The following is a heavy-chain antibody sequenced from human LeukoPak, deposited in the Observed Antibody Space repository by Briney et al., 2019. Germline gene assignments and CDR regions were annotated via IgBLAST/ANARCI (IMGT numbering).Heavy chain of an antibody. V-gene: IGHV4-4*07. CDR2: IYPSGST. CDR3: ARVRPNWNDGTFDY. D-gene: IGHD1-1*01. Sequence: KTSETLSLTCTVSGASITNYYWSWIRQSAGKGLEWIGRIYPSGSTHSNPSLKSRVTMSLDTSKNQFSLGLSSVTAADTAVYYCARVRPNWNDGTFDYWGQGTLVTVSP. J-gene: IGHJ4*02. CDR1: GASITNYY.